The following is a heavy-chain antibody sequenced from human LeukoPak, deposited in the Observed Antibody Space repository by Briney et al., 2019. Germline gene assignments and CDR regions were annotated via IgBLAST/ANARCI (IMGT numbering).Heavy chain of an antibody. Sequence: GESLKISCTGSGYSFTTYYIGWLRQMPGKGLEWMGIIFPGDSDTRYSPSFEGQVTISADKSISTAYLQWSSLKASDTAMYYCARWGTVARFVVDYWGQGTLVTVSS. CDR3: ARWGTVARFVVDY. J-gene: IGHJ4*02. CDR1: GYSFTTYY. V-gene: IGHV5-51*01. D-gene: IGHD4-17*01. CDR2: IFPGDSDT.